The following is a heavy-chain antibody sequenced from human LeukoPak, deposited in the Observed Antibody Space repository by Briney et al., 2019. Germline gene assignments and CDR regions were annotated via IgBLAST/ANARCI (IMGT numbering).Heavy chain of an antibody. CDR3: ARVASSGYYYFSDY. Sequence: GGSLRLSCAASGFTFDDYGMSWVRQAPGKGLEWVSGINWNGGSTGYADSVKGRFTISRDNAKNSLYLQMNSLRAEDTALYYCARVASSGYYYFSDYWGQGTQVTVSS. V-gene: IGHV3-20*04. CDR2: INWNGGST. J-gene: IGHJ4*02. D-gene: IGHD3-22*01. CDR1: GFTFDDYG.